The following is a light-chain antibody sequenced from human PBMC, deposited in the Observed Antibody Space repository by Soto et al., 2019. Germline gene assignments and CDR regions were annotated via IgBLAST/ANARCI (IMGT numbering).Light chain of an antibody. V-gene: IGKV3-20*01. J-gene: IGKJ4*01. Sequence: EIVLTQSPGTLSLSPGERATLSCRASQSVSSSYVAWYQQKPGQAPRLLIYGASSRVTGIPDRFSGGGSGTDFTLTIRRMEPEDFAVYHCQHYGSSPTFGGGTKVEIK. CDR1: QSVSSSY. CDR2: GAS. CDR3: QHYGSSPT.